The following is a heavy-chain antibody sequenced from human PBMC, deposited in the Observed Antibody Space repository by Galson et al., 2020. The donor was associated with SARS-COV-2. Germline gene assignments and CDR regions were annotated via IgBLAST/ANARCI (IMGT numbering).Heavy chain of an antibody. CDR3: AYRPRESTCYSS. Sequence: KMSGPTLVKPTQTLTLTCTFSGFSLTTTGVGVGWIRQSPGKALEWLALIYYDDDKRYSPSLESRLTINKDTSKNEVVLTITNVDPADTATYYCAYRPRESTCYSSWGQGTLVTVSS. J-gene: IGHJ5*02. V-gene: IGHV2-5*02. CDR1: GFSLTTTGVG. CDR2: IYYDDDK. D-gene: IGHD2-21*02.